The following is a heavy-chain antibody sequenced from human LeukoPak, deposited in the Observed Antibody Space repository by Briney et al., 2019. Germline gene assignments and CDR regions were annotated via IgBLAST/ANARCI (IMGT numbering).Heavy chain of an antibody. CDR2: ISAYNGNT. CDR1: GYTFTSYG. CDR3: GRESGTYYYGSGSYYNVGDYYYYYGMDV. J-gene: IGHJ6*02. D-gene: IGHD3-10*01. Sequence: ASVKVSCKASGYTFTSYGISWVRQAPGQGLEWMGWISAYNGNTNYAQKLQGRVTMTTDTSTSTAYMELRSLRSDDTAVYYCGRESGTYYYGSGSYYNVGDYYYYYGMDVWGQGTTVTVSS. V-gene: IGHV1-18*01.